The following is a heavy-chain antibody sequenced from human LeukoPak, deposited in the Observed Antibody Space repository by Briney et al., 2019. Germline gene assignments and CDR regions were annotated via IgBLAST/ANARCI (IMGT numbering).Heavy chain of an antibody. V-gene: IGHV4-59*01. Sequence: SETLSLTCTVSGGSIINYYWVWIRQPPGKGLEWIGYIYYSGSTNYNSSLKSRLTISVDASKNQFSLKLSSVTAADTAVYYCARGAISGYYYYMDVWGKGITVTVSS. J-gene: IGHJ6*03. CDR2: IYYSGST. CDR3: ARGAISGYYYYMDV. D-gene: IGHD5-12*01. CDR1: GGSIINYY.